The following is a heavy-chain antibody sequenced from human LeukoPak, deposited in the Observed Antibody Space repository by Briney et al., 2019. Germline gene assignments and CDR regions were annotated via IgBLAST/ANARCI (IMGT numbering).Heavy chain of an antibody. CDR2: ISSSSSYI. J-gene: IGHJ5*02. V-gene: IGHV3-21*01. CDR1: GFTFSSYS. Sequence: GALRLSCAASGFTFSSYSMNWVRQAPGKGLEWVSSISSSSSYIYYADSVKGRFTISRDNAKNSLYLQMNSLRAEDTAVYYCASDLYCTNGVCFHPWGQGTLVTVSS. CDR3: ASDLYCTNGVCFHP. D-gene: IGHD2-8*01.